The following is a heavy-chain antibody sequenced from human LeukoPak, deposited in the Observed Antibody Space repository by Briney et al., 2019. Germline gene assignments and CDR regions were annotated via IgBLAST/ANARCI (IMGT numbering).Heavy chain of an antibody. V-gene: IGHV1-46*01. Sequence: ASVKVSCKASGYTFTGYYMHWVRQAPGQGLEWMGIINPSGGSTSYAQKFQGRVTMTRDTSTSTVYMELSSLRSEDTAVYYCARDSKVVVAANLFDYWGQGTLGTVSS. CDR1: GYTFTGYY. D-gene: IGHD2-15*01. CDR3: ARDSKVVVAANLFDY. J-gene: IGHJ4*02. CDR2: INPSGGST.